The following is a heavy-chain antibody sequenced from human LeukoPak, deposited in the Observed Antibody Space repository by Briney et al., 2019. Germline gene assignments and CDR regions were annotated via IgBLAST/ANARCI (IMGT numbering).Heavy chain of an antibody. D-gene: IGHD7-27*01. CDR2: IYYSGST. V-gene: IGHV4-31*03. Sequence: SQTLSLTCTVSGGSISIGGYYWSWIRQHPGKGLEWIGYIYYSGSTYYNPSLKSRVTISVDTSKNQFSLKLSSVTAADTAVYYCARAGYYYGMDVWGQGTTVTVSS. CDR1: GGSISIGGYY. J-gene: IGHJ6*02. CDR3: ARAGYYYGMDV.